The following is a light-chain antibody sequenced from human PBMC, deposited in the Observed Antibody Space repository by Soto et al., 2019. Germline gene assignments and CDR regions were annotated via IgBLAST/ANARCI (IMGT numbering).Light chain of an antibody. J-gene: IGKJ1*01. CDR3: QQYYDWKM. CDR2: GAS. CDR1: QSVRSN. V-gene: IGKV3-15*01. Sequence: VMTQSPATLSVSPGERATLSCRASQSVRSNLAWYQQKPGQAPRLLIYGASTRATGIPARFSGSGSGTDFTLTIRSLQSEDFAVYVCQQYYDWKMFGQGTKVEVK.